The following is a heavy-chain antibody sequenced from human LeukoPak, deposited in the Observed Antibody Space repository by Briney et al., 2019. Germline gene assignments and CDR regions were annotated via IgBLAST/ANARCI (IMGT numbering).Heavy chain of an antibody. D-gene: IGHD3-10*01. Sequence: GSSVKVSCKASGGTFSSYAISWVRQAPGQGLEWMGGIIPIFGTANYAQKFQGRVTITADESTSTAYMELSSLRSKDTAVYYCARHDGSGTGGPNWFDPWGQGTLVTVSS. J-gene: IGHJ5*02. CDR2: IIPIFGTA. V-gene: IGHV1-69*01. CDR1: GGTFSSYA. CDR3: ARHDGSGTGGPNWFDP.